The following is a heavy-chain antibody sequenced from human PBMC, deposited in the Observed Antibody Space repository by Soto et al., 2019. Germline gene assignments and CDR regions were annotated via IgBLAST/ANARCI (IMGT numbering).Heavy chain of an antibody. CDR3: AKCSVGPVRTSGWCNWFDP. Sequence: EVRLLDSGGGLAQPGGSRRLSCAASGFTFSSSAMNWVRQAPGKGLEWVSSIRVGGGDTFYADSVRGRFSVSRDISRNPLYLQMNSLRAEDTAIYYWAKCSVGPVRTSGWCNWFDPWGQGTLVTVSS. CDR2: IRVGGGDT. J-gene: IGHJ5*02. CDR1: GFTFSSSA. V-gene: IGHV3-23*01. D-gene: IGHD6-19*01.